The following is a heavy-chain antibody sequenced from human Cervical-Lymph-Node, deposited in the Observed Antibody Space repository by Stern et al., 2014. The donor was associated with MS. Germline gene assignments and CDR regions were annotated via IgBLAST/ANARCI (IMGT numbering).Heavy chain of an antibody. D-gene: IGHD1-7*01. CDR1: GFTFSNYA. CDR2: ISAGGTNS. V-gene: IGHV3-23*04. J-gene: IGHJ5*02. CDR3: AKPSITGTIYNWFDL. Sequence: EVQLVESGGGLVQPGGSLRLSCAASGFTFSNYAMNWVRQAPGQGLEWVSAISAGGTNSYYADSVKGLFTITRDNSKNTLYLQMNSLRADDTAVYYCAKPSITGTIYNWFDLWGQGTLVTVSS.